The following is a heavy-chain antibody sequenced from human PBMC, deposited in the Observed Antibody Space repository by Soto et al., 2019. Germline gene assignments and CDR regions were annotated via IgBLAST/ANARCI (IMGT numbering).Heavy chain of an antibody. V-gene: IGHV4-59*11. CDR2: IYDSGST. CDR1: GDSLKNHY. J-gene: IGHJ4*02. D-gene: IGHD2-8*01. CDR3: ARSSMVPLDHFDF. Sequence: PSETLSLTCSVSGDSLKNHYWAWIRHSPGKGLEWIGNIYDSGSTNYSPALKSRVSMSVDTSKNLFSLKMNSVTAADTAVYYCARSSMVPLDHFDFWGQGTVVTVSS.